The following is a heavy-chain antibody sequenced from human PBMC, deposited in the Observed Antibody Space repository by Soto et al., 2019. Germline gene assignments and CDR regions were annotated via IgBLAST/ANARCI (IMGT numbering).Heavy chain of an antibody. J-gene: IGHJ6*02. D-gene: IGHD1-1*01. V-gene: IGHV3-30-3*01. CDR2: ITEDGNNK. CDR1: GFTFSSYA. CDR3: ARGIDDNASFGMDV. Sequence: PGGSLRLSCAASGFTFSSYAMHWVRQAPGKGLEWVAVITEDGNNKYYADSVKGRFTISRDNAKKTLYLQMNSLRAEDTAVYYCARGIDDNASFGMDVWGQGTTVTVSS.